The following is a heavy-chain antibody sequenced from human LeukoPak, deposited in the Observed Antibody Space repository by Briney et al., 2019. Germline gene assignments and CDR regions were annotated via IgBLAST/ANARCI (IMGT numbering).Heavy chain of an antibody. CDR3: AREGWGVPAAQRPTGAFDI. CDR2: IYYSGST. V-gene: IGHV4-4*08. J-gene: IGHJ3*02. CDR1: GGSISSYY. Sequence: SETLSLTCTVSGGSISSYYWSWIRQPPGKGLEWIGYIYYSGSTNYNPSLKSRVTISVDTSKNQFSLKLSSVTAADTAVYYCAREGWGVPAAQRPTGAFDIWGQGTMVTVSS. D-gene: IGHD2-2*01.